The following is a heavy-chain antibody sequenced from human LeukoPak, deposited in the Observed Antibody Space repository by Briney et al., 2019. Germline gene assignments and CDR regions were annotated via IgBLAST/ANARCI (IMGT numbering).Heavy chain of an antibody. J-gene: IGHJ6*03. CDR3: ARVTALYYYMDV. CDR1: GYTFTGYY. CDR2: ISTYKGNT. V-gene: IGHV1-18*04. Sequence: ASVKVSCKASGYTFTGYYIHWVRQAPGQGLEWMGWISTYKGNTNYAQKLQGRVTMTTDTSTSTVYMELRSLRSDDTAVYYCARVTALYYYMDVWGKGTTVTVSS.